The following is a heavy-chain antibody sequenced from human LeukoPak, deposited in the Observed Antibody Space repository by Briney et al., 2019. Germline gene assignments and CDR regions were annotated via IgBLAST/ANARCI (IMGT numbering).Heavy chain of an antibody. CDR1: VGSVNSGNW. Sequence: SGTLSLTCAVPVGSVNSGNWWSWVRQSPGKGLEWIGEIYHNGTPNYNPSLKSRVTISADTFKNHISLKMTSVTAADTAIYYRATAPIPRGEGAKHYKYGMYVWGQGTTVIVSS. CDR3: ATAPIPRGEGAKHYKYGMYV. CDR2: IYHNGTP. V-gene: IGHV4-4*02. D-gene: IGHD1-26*01. J-gene: IGHJ6*02.